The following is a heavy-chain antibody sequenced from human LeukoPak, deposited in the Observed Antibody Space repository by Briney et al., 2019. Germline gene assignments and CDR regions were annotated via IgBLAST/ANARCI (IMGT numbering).Heavy chain of an antibody. Sequence: GGSLRLSCAASGFTFSSYGMHWVRQAPGKGLEWVAVIWYDGSNKYYADSVKGRFTISRDNSKNTLYLQMNSLRTEDTAVYYCARGLLGAYCGGDCPLDYWGQGTLVTVSS. J-gene: IGHJ4*02. V-gene: IGHV3-30*19. CDR1: GFTFSSYG. D-gene: IGHD2-21*02. CDR3: ARGLLGAYCGGDCPLDY. CDR2: IWYDGSNK.